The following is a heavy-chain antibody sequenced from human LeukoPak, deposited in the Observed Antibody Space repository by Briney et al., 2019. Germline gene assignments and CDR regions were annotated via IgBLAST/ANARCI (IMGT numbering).Heavy chain of an antibody. D-gene: IGHD2-8*01. Sequence: GGSLTLSCAASGFTFDDYGMSWLRQAPGKGLVWVSGINWNGGSTGYADSVKGRFTISRDNAKNSLYLQMNSLRAEDTALYYCARAFKYAMSGYYFDYWGQGTLGTVSS. CDR1: GFTFDDYG. J-gene: IGHJ4*02. CDR2: INWNGGST. V-gene: IGHV3-20*04. CDR3: ARAFKYAMSGYYFDY.